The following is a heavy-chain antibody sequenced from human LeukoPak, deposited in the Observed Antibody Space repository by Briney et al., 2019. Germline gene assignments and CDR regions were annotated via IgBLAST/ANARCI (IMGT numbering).Heavy chain of an antibody. CDR1: GYTFTSYA. CDR3: ARAYDSSGYINFDY. CDR2: INTNTGNP. D-gene: IGHD3-22*01. V-gene: IGHV7-4-1*02. Sequence: ASVKVSRKASGYTFTSYAMNWVRQAPGQGLEWMGWINTNTGNPTYAQGFTGRFVFSLDTSVSTAYLQISSLKAEDAAVYYCARAYDSSGYINFDYWGQGTLVTVSS. J-gene: IGHJ4*02.